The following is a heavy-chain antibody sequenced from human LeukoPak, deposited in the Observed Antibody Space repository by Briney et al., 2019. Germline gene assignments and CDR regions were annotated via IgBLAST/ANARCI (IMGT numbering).Heavy chain of an antibody. Sequence: SETLSLTCTVSGGSISSYYWGWIRQPPGKGLEWIGYIYYSGSTNNNPSLKSRVTISVDTSKNQFSLKLSSVTAADTAVYYCARVDSSLPYGMDVWGQGTTVTVSS. CDR2: IYYSGST. CDR1: GGSISSYY. D-gene: IGHD2-2*03. CDR3: ARVDSSLPYGMDV. V-gene: IGHV4-59*01. J-gene: IGHJ6*02.